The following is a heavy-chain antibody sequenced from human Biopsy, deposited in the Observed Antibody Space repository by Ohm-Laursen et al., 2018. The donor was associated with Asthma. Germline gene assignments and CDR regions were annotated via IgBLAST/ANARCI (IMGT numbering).Heavy chain of an antibody. V-gene: IGHV1-69*13. J-gene: IGHJ4*02. D-gene: IGHD2-2*01. Sequence: SVKVSCKPLGGTFNTYVIGWVRQAPGQGLEWVGGINSVFGTTTYPQKFQDRVMITADDSTSTVYMELSSLRSEDTAVYYCARKAGSCISRTCYSLDFWGQGTLVTVSS. CDR3: ARKAGSCISRTCYSLDF. CDR2: INSVFGTT. CDR1: GGTFNTYV.